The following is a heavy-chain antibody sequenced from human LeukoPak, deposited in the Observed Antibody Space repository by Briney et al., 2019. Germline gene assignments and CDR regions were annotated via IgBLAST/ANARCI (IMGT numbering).Heavy chain of an antibody. J-gene: IGHJ4*02. CDR3: AKDSHYDSSGYYDY. V-gene: IGHV3-30*02. CDR1: GFTFSSSG. Sequence: GGSLRLSCAASGFTFSSSGMHWVRQAPGKGLEWVAFIQYDGRNKYYADSVKGRFSISRDNSKNTLYLQMNSLRAEDTAIYYCAKDSHYDSSGYYDYWGQGTLVTVSS. D-gene: IGHD3-22*01. CDR2: IQYDGRNK.